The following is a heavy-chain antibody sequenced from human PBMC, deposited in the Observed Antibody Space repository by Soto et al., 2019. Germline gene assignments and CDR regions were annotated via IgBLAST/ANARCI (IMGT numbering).Heavy chain of an antibody. J-gene: IGHJ1*01. CDR3: ARGNYYDSSGYYPPYFQR. D-gene: IGHD3-22*01. CDR1: GGSVSSGSYY. Sequence: QVQLQESGPGLVKPSETLSLTCTVSGGSVSSGSYYWSWIRQPPGKGLEWIGYIYYSGSTNYNPSMKSRVTIAVATSSNLFSLKLSSVTAVDTAVYYCARGNYYDSSGYYPPYFQRWGQGTLVTVSS. CDR2: IYYSGST. V-gene: IGHV4-61*01.